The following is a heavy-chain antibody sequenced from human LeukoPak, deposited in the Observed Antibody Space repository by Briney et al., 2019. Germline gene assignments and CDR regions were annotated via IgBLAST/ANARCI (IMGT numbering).Heavy chain of an antibody. D-gene: IGHD6-19*01. CDR2: INTNSSGT. CDR3: ARGGVVAVAGDWFDP. CDR1: RYTFTCYH. Sequence: GGSVNDSCQSSRYTFTCYHMHWVRQAPGQGLTWMGWINTNSSGTNDAQNAQGRVTMTSDTSISTAYMELSRLRSDDTAVYYGARGGVVAVAGDWFDPWGQGTLVTVSS. V-gene: IGHV1-2*02. J-gene: IGHJ5*02.